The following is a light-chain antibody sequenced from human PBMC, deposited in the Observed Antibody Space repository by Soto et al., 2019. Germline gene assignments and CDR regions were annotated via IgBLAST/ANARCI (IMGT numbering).Light chain of an antibody. J-gene: IGKJ1*01. CDR2: GAS. Sequence: EIVMTQSPATLSVSPGERATLSCRASQSVSSNLAWYQQKPGQAHRLLIYGASTRATGIPARFSGSGSGTEFTLTISSLQSEDFAVYYCQQYNNWPPWTFGQGTKGEIK. CDR1: QSVSSN. CDR3: QQYNNWPPWT. V-gene: IGKV3-15*01.